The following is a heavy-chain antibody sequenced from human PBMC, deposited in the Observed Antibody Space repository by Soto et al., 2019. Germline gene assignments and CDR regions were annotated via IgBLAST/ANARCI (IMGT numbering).Heavy chain of an antibody. CDR3: ARGFFTFGGVIGHDAFDI. D-gene: IGHD3-16*02. CDR1: SGSISSSNW. V-gene: IGHV4-4*02. J-gene: IGHJ3*02. CDR2: IYHRGST. Sequence: SETLSLTCAVSSGSISSSNWWSWVRQPPGKGLEWIGEIYHRGSTNYNPSLKSQVTISVDKSKNQFSLKLSSVTAADTAVYYCARGFFTFGGVIGHDAFDIWGQGTMVTVSS.